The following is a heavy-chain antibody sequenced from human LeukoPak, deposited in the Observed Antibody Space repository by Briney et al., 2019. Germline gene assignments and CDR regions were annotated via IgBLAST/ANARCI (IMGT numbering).Heavy chain of an antibody. J-gene: IGHJ5*02. CDR1: GGSISSGSYY. Sequence: SETLSLTCTVSGGSISSGSYYWSWLRQPAGTGPEWIGRIYTSGSTRYNPSLKSRVTISVDTSKNQFSLKLSSVTAADTAVYYCARDYKIWWFDPWGQGTLVTVSS. D-gene: IGHD3-10*01. CDR3: ARDYKIWWFDP. V-gene: IGHV4-61*02. CDR2: IYTSGST.